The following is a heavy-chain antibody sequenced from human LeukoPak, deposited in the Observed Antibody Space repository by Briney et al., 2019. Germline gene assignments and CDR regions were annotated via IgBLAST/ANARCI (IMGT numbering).Heavy chain of an antibody. Sequence: GGSLRLSCAASGFTFSSYEMNWVRQAPGKGLEWVSYISSSSSTIYYADSVKGRFTISRDNAKNSLYLQMNSLRAEDTAVYYCATQAGYLFDYWGQGTLVTVSS. D-gene: IGHD5-18*01. V-gene: IGHV3-48*03. CDR1: GFTFSSYE. J-gene: IGHJ4*02. CDR3: ATQAGYLFDY. CDR2: ISSSSSTI.